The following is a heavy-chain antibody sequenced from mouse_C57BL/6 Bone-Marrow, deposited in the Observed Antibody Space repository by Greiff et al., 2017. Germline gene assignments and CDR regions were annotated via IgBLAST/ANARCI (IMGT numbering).Heavy chain of an antibody. D-gene: IGHD2-1*01. J-gene: IGHJ3*01. CDR1: GFTFSSYA. CDR2: ISDGGSYT. Sequence: EVKVVESGGGLVKPGGSLKLSCAASGFTFSSYAMSWVRQTPEKRLEWVATISDGGSYTYYPDNVKGRFTISRDNAKNNLYLQMSHLKSEDTAMYYCARDGEDGNYEFAYWGQGTLVTVSA. V-gene: IGHV5-4*01. CDR3: ARDGEDGNYEFAY.